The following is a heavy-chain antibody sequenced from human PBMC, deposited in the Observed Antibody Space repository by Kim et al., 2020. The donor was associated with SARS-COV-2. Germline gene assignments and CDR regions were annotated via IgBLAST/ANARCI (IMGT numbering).Heavy chain of an antibody. V-gene: IGHV3-23*01. Sequence: GGSLRLSCAASGFTFDYYAMTWVRQAPGKGLEWVSGISGSGETTYHADSVKGRLTVSRDNSKNTLFLQMNSLRAEDTALYFCAKGGRNWAGVREGCHIWGQGTMVAVSS. CDR1: GFTFDYYA. CDR3: AKGGRNWAGVREGCHI. D-gene: IGHD7-27*01. CDR2: ISGSGETT. J-gene: IGHJ3*02.